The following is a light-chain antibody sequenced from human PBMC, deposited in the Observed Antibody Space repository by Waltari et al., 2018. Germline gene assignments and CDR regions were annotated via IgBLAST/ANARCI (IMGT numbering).Light chain of an antibody. CDR1: QGISSY. V-gene: IGKV1-8*01. CDR2: AAS. Sequence: AIRMTQSPSSFSASTGDRVTITCRASQGISSYLAWYQQKPGRVPKLLMSAASTLHSGVPSRFTGSGSGTDFILTINCLQSDDFATYYCQQYYTYPRTFGQGTKVEIK. J-gene: IGKJ1*01. CDR3: QQYYTYPRT.